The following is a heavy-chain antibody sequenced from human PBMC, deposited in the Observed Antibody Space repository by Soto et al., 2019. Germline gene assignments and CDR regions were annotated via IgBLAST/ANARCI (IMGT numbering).Heavy chain of an antibody. CDR2: IVVGSGNT. D-gene: IGHD6-19*01. J-gene: IGHJ4*02. Sequence: ASVKVSCKASGITFTNSAMQWVRQARGQRLEWMGWIVVGSGNTNYAQKFQERVAITRDMSTSTAYMELSSLRSEDTAVYYCAAGGDSSGIVDFWGPGTLVTGSS. CDR3: AAGGDSSGIVDF. CDR1: GITFTNSA. V-gene: IGHV1-58*02.